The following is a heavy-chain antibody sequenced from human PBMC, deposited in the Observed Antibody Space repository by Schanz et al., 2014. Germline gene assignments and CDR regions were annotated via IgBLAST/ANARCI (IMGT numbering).Heavy chain of an antibody. D-gene: IGHD6-19*01. J-gene: IGHJ3*02. V-gene: IGHV1-69*02. Sequence: QVQLVQSGAEVMKPGSSVKVSFKASGGTFSSYTINWVRPAPGQGLEWMGRIIPILGITNVAQTFQDRVTITADKSTSTAYMELSSLRSEDTAVYYCARGLGDERWLDLNEAFDIWGQGTIVTVSS. CDR3: ARGLGDERWLDLNEAFDI. CDR1: GGTFSSYT. CDR2: IIPILGIT.